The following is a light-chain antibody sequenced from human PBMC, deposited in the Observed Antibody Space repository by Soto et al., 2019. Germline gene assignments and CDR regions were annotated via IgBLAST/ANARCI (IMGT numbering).Light chain of an antibody. CDR1: QSVLYSSNNKNY. CDR2: WAS. V-gene: IGKV4-1*01. J-gene: IGKJ1*01. CDR3: QQYYTPPWT. Sequence: DIVMTQSPDSLAVSLGERATINCKSSQSVLYSSNNKNYLAWYQQKPGQPPKLLIYWASIRESGVPDRFSGSGSGTDFTLTISSLQAEDVAVYYCQQYYTPPWTFGQGTKVDIK.